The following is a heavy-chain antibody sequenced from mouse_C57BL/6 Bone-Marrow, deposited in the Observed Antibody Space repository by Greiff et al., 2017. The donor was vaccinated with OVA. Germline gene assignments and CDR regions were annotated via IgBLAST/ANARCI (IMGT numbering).Heavy chain of an antibody. Sequence: QVQLKESGPELVKPGASVKISCKASGYAFSSSWMNWVKQRPGKGLEWIGRIYPGDGDTNYNGKFKGKATLTADKSSSTAYMQLSSLTSDDSAVYFCARDYYGSSPLAYWGQGTLVTVSA. CDR3: ARDYYGSSPLAY. D-gene: IGHD1-1*01. CDR1: GYAFSSSW. J-gene: IGHJ3*01. CDR2: IYPGDGDT. V-gene: IGHV1-82*01.